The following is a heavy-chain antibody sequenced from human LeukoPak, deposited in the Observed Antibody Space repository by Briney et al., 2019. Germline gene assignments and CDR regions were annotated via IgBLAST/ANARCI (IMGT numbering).Heavy chain of an antibody. J-gene: IGHJ3*02. Sequence: GGSLRLSCAASGFTFSSYAMSWVRQAPGKGLEWVSAISGSGGSTYYADSVKGRFTISRDNSKNTLYLQMNSLRAEDTAVYYCAKDVYYDSSGYYFTGGAPIAAIAFDIRGQGTMVTVSS. D-gene: IGHD3-22*01. CDR1: GFTFSSYA. CDR2: ISGSGGST. V-gene: IGHV3-23*01. CDR3: AKDVYYDSSGYYFTGGAPIAAIAFDI.